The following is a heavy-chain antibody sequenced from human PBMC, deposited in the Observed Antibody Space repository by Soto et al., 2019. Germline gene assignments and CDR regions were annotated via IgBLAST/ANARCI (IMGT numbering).Heavy chain of an antibody. CDR3: ARAAYCSSTSCAYYFDY. Sequence: PSETLSLTCAVYGGSFSGYYWSWIRQPPGKGLEWIGEINHSGSTNYSPSLKSRVTISVDRSKNQFSLKLSSVTAADTAVYYCARAAYCSSTSCAYYFDYWGQGTLVTVSS. J-gene: IGHJ4*02. CDR1: GGSFSGYY. CDR2: INHSGST. D-gene: IGHD2-2*01. V-gene: IGHV4-34*01.